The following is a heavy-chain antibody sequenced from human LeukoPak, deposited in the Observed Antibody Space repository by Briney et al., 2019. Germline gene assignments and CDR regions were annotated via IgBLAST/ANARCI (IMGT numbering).Heavy chain of an antibody. V-gene: IGHV3-74*03. D-gene: IGHD3-22*01. CDR3: ARVVDDYDSGGFSWFDY. J-gene: IGHJ4*02. Sequence: PGGSLRLSCAASGFTFSSSWMHWVRQGPGKGLEWVSRVNSDGSRTTYADSVKGRFTISRDSAKNTLYLQMNSLRAEDTAVYYCARVVDDYDSGGFSWFDYWGQGTLVTVSS. CDR1: GFTFSSSW. CDR2: VNSDGSRT.